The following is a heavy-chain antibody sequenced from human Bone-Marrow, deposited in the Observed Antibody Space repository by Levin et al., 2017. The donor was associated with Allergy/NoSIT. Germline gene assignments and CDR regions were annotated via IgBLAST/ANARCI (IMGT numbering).Heavy chain of an antibody. CDR3: ARDRYYMDV. Sequence: LSLTCAASGFTFSSYWMSWVRQAPGKGLEWVANIKQDGSEKYYVDSVKGRFTISRDNAKNSLYLQMNSLRAEDTAVYYCARDRYYMDVWGKGTTVTVSS. CDR1: GFTFSSYW. J-gene: IGHJ6*03. CDR2: IKQDGSEK. V-gene: IGHV3-7*01.